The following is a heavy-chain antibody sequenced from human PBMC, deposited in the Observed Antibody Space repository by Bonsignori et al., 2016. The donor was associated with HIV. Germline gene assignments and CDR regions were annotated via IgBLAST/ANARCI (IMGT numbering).Heavy chain of an antibody. Sequence: WVRQAPGQGLEWMGWINPNSGGTNYAQKFQGRVTMTRDTSISTAYMELSRLRSDDTAVYYCASLAAAGWGAFDIWGQGTMVTVSS. CDR3: ASLAAAGWGAFDI. CDR2: INPNSGGT. D-gene: IGHD6-13*01. J-gene: IGHJ3*02. V-gene: IGHV1-2*02.